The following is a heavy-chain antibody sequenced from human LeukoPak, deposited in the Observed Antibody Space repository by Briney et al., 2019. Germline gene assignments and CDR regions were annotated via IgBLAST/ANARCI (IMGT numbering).Heavy chain of an antibody. D-gene: IGHD3-16*01. V-gene: IGHV3-11*01. CDR1: GFIFTDYY. CDR2: ISGSGSSV. Sequence: MSGGSLRLSCAASGFIFTDYYMTWIRQTPGKGLEWLSYISGSGSSVYYADSVRGRFTISRDNAKKALYLQMNSLRVDDTAVYYCARGDNVYFWGQGVLVTVSS. CDR3: ARGDNVYF. J-gene: IGHJ4*02.